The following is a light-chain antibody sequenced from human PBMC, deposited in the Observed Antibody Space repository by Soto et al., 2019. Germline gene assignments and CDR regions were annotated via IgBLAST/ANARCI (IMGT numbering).Light chain of an antibody. Sequence: EVVLMPSPGTLYLSPGARATLSCRASETSSSSHLARDRQTPGQAPRLLLYRSSTTATGIPDRFSGSGSGTDFALTLSRLDPADAGVYDCQQYERLLWTFGQGTKLAIK. V-gene: IGKV3-20*01. CDR1: ETSSSSH. CDR2: RSS. J-gene: IGKJ1*01. CDR3: QQYERLLWT.